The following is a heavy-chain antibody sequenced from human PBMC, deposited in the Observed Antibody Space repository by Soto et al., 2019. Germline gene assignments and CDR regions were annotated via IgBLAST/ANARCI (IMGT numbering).Heavy chain of an antibody. V-gene: IGHV3-11*01. CDR1: GFSFSDYY. CDR3: ANLAKNYYHYMDV. D-gene: IGHD1-26*01. Sequence: QVQLVESGGGLVKPGGSLRLSCAASGFSFSDYYMSWIRQAPGKGLEWVSLISTSGSSTVYADSVKGRFTISRDNAKNSLSLKMNSLRAEDTAVYYCANLAKNYYHYMDVWGKGTTVTVSS. J-gene: IGHJ6*03. CDR2: ISTSGSST.